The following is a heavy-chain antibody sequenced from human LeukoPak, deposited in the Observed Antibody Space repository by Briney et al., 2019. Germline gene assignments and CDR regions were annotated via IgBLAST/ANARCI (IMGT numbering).Heavy chain of an antibody. Sequence: PSVKVSCKASGYTFSSYGIIWVRQAPGQGLQWMGWVSPFNGNTDYAPKLQGRVTMTTDTSTTTAYMELRSLTSDDTAVYYCARRGGSYSHSDFWGQGTLVTVSS. CDR3: ARRGGSYSHSDF. V-gene: IGHV1-18*01. D-gene: IGHD1-26*01. CDR2: VSPFNGNT. CDR1: GYTFSSYG. J-gene: IGHJ4*02.